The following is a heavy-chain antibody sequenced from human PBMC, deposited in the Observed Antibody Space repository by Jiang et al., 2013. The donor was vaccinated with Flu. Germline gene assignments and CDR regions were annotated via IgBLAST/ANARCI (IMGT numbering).Heavy chain of an antibody. D-gene: IGHD3-22*01. J-gene: IGHJ3*02. CDR2: ISSSSSYI. CDR3: ASTLSLPETYYYDSSGYSGAFDI. V-gene: IGHV3-21*04. CDR1: GFTFSSYS. Sequence: GSLRLSCAASGFTFSSYSMNWVRQAPGKGLEWVSSISSSSSYIYYADSVKGRFTISRDNSKNTLYLQMNSLRAEDTAVYYCASTLSLPETYYYDSSGYSGAFDIWGQGTMVTVSS.